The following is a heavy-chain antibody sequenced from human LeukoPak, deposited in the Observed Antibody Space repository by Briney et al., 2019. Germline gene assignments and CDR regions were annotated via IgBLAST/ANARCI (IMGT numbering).Heavy chain of an antibody. Sequence: SETLSLTCAVYGGSFSGYYWTWIRQPPGKGLEWIGEINHSGSTNYSPSLKSRVTISVDTSKNQFSLKMYSVTAADAAVYFCARGWSSGSCHLDYWGQGTLVTVSS. D-gene: IGHD2-15*01. CDR3: ARGWSSGSCHLDY. CDR2: INHSGST. J-gene: IGHJ4*02. CDR1: GGSFSGYY. V-gene: IGHV4-34*01.